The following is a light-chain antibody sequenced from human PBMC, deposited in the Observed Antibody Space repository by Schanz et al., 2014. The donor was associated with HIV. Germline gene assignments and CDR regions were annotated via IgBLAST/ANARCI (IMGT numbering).Light chain of an antibody. J-gene: IGLJ2*01. V-gene: IGLV1-40*01. CDR3: SSYTTSSTLV. CDR2: ANS. CDR1: SSNIGSVYD. Sequence: QSVLTQPPSVSGAPGQRVTISCTGSSSNIGSVYDVHWYQQLPGTAPKHLIFANSDRPSGVPDRFSGSKSAYTASLTISGLQPEDEADYYCSSYTTSSTLVFGGGTKLTVL.